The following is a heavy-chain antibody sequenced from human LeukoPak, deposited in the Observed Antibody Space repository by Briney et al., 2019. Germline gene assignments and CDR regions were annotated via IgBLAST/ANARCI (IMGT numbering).Heavy chain of an antibody. J-gene: IGHJ4*02. Sequence: PSETLSLTCAVYGGSFSGHYWSWIRQPPGKGLEWIGEINHSGSTNYNPSLKSRVTISVDTSKNQFSLKLSSVTAADTAVYYCASIDCSGGSCYIGRWGQGTLVTVSS. CDR2: INHSGST. V-gene: IGHV4-34*01. D-gene: IGHD2-15*01. CDR1: GGSFSGHY. CDR3: ASIDCSGGSCYIGR.